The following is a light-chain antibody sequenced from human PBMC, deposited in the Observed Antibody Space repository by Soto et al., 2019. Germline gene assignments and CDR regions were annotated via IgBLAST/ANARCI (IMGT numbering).Light chain of an antibody. CDR2: EVS. J-gene: IGLJ2*01. CDR1: SRDVGGYNY. Sequence: QSALTQPPSASGSPGQSVPISCTGTSRDVGGYNYVSWYQQHPGKAPKLMIYEVSERPSGVPDRFSGSKSGNTASLTVSGLQAEDEADYYCSSYAGSNSVVFGGGTKLTVL. CDR3: SSYAGSNSVV. V-gene: IGLV2-8*01.